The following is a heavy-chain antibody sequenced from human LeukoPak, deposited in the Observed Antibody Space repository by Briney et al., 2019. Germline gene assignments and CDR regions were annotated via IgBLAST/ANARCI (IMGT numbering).Heavy chain of an antibody. CDR2: IYYSGST. CDR3: AREAYDSSGYLYFDY. J-gene: IGHJ4*02. CDR1: GGSISSYY. V-gene: IGHV4-59*01. D-gene: IGHD3-22*01. Sequence: PSETLSLTCTVSGGSISSYYWSWIRQPPGKGLEWIGYIYYSGSTNYNPSLKSRVTIPVDTSKNQFSLKLSSVTAADTAVYYCAREAYDSSGYLYFDYWGQGTLVTVSS.